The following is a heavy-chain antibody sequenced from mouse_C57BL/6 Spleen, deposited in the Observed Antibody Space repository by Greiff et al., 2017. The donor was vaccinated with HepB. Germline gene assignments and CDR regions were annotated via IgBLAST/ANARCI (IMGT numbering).Heavy chain of an antibody. CDR2: IDPEDGDT. V-gene: IGHV14-1*01. CDR1: GFNIKDYY. J-gene: IGHJ3*01. CDR3: TTSLIDDGYPWFAY. D-gene: IGHD2-3*01. Sequence: EVQLQQSGAELVRPGASVKLSCTASGFNIKDYYMHWVKQRPEPGLEWIGRIDPEDGDTESAPKFQGKATMTADTSSNTAYLQLSSLTSEDTAVYYCTTSLIDDGYPWFAYWGQGTLVTVSA.